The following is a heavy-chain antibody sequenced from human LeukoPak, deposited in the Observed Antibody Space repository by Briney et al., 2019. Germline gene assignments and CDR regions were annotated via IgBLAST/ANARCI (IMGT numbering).Heavy chain of an antibody. CDR1: GFSFSGYW. V-gene: IGHV3-7*01. CDR3: ARLSAYGSGGEAFDY. Sequence: GGSLRLSCVASGFSFSGYWMTWVRQAPGKGLEWVANINHDGSEKYYLDSVKGRFTISRDNAKNSLYLQMNSLRAEDTSVYHCARLSAYGSGGEAFDYWGQGALVTVSS. CDR2: INHDGSEK. D-gene: IGHD3-10*01. J-gene: IGHJ4*02.